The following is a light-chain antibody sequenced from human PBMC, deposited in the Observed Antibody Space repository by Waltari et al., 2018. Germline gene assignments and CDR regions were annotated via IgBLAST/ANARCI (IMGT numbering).Light chain of an antibody. CDR2: EAY. CDR1: QGLLLRDGKTY. CDR3: MQGLHLPRT. J-gene: IGKJ1*01. Sequence: EIVMTQTPLSLSVTPGQPASLSCKSLQGLLLRDGKTYRYWYLPKAGPPPQLLIYEAYSRFSGVPDRFSGSGSGTDFTLKISRVEAEDVGVYYCMQGLHLPRTFGQGTKVEMK. V-gene: IGKV2-29*02.